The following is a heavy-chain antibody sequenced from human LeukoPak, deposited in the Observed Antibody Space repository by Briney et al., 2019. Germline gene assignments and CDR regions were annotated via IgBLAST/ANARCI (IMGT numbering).Heavy chain of an antibody. J-gene: IGHJ5*02. CDR2: IYWNDDK. V-gene: IGHV2-5*01. D-gene: IGHD1-1*01. CDR3: AHSLRPFQERTSRWFDP. Sequence: SGPTLVNPTQTLTLTCTFSGFSLSTSGVGVGWIRQPPGKALEWLALIYWNDDKRYSPSLKSRLTITKDTSKNQVVLTMTNMDPVDTATYYCAHSLRPFQERTSRWFDPWGQGTLVTVSS. CDR1: GFSLSTSGVG.